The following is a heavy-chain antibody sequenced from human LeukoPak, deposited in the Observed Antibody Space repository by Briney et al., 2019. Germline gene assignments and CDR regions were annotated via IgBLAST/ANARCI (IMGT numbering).Heavy chain of an antibody. CDR2: ISYDGNNQ. V-gene: IGHV3-30*04. D-gene: IGHD3-10*01. J-gene: IGHJ6*02. Sequence: GGSLRLSCAASGFIFSNYAVHWVRLAPGKGLEWVALISYDGNNQQYADAVKGRFSISRDNSKNTVYLDMNSLRPEDTALYYCARVSLWFGELFADDPFTDVWGQGTTVTVSS. CDR3: ARVSLWFGELFADDPFTDV. CDR1: GFIFSNYA.